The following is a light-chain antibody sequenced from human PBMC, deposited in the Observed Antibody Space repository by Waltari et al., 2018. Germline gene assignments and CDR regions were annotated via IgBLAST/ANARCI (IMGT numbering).Light chain of an antibody. J-gene: IGLJ1*01. Sequence: HSALTQPASVSGSPGQSITISCTGTSSDVGGYNYVSWYQQHPGKAPKFMIYDVSNRPSGVSNRFSGSKSGNTASLTISGLQAEDEADYYCSSYTSSYTYVFGTGTKVTVL. CDR1: SSDVGGYNY. CDR3: SSYTSSYTYV. CDR2: DVS. V-gene: IGLV2-14*03.